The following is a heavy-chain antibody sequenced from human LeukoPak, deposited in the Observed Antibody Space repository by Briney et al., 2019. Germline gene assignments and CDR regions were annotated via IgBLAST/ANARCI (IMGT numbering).Heavy chain of an antibody. J-gene: IGHJ4*02. CDR3: ARNHAPYYYGSGSYYNVPFLDS. D-gene: IGHD3-10*01. Sequence: ASVKVSCKASGYTCTSYGISWVRQAPGQGLEWMGWVSAYNGNTNYAQKLQGRVTMTTDTSTSTAYMELRSLRSDDTAVYYCARNHAPYYYGSGSYYNVPFLDSWGQGTLVTVSS. CDR1: GYTCTSYG. V-gene: IGHV1-18*01. CDR2: VSAYNGNT.